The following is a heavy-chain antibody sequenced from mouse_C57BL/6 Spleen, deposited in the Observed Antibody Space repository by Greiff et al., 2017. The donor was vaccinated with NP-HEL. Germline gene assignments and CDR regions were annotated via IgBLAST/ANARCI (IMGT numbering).Heavy chain of an antibody. D-gene: IGHD1-1*01. J-gene: IGHJ1*03. CDR2: IWRGGST. CDR3: AKYYDGYFDV. V-gene: IGHV2-5*01. Sequence: VQLQQSGPGLVQPSQSLSITCTVSGFSLTSYGVHWVRQSPGKGLEWLGVIWRGGSTDYNEDFMSRLSITKDTSKSQVFCKMNSLQAVDTAIYYWAKYYDGYFDVWGTGTPVTVSA. CDR1: GFSLTSYG.